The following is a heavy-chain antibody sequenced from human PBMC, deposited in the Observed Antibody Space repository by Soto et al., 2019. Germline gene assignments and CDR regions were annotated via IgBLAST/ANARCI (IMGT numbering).Heavy chain of an antibody. CDR2: MNPNSGNT. D-gene: IGHD3-16*02. CDR3: ARGRFGGVIGPNYYYYYMDV. J-gene: IGHJ6*03. V-gene: IGHV1-8*01. CDR1: GYTFTSYD. Sequence: ASVKVCCKASGYTFTSYDINWVRQATGQGLEWMGWMNPNSGNTGYAQKLQGRVTMTRNTSISTAYMELSSLRSEDTAVYYCARGRFGGVIGPNYYYYYMDVWGKGTTVTVSS.